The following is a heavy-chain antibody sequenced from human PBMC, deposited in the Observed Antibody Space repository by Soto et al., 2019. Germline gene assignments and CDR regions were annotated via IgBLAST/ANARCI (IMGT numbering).Heavy chain of an antibody. CDR2: INPGNGNT. V-gene: IGHV1-3*05. J-gene: IGHJ4*02. CDR3: ARGESVVGDY. Sequence: QVQLVQSGAEEKKPGASVKVSCKASGYTFTSYAMHSVRQAPGQRLEWMGWINPGNGNTKCSQKFQDRVTITRDTSASTAYMELSSLRSEDTAVYYCARGESVVGDYWGQGTLVTVSS. CDR1: GYTFTSYA. D-gene: IGHD2-15*01.